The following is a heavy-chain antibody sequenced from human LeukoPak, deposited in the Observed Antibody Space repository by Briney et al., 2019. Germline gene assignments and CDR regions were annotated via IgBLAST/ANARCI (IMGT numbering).Heavy chain of an antibody. CDR3: ARSSGYYPSHFDY. CDR2: IYYSGST. Sequence: YPSETLSLTCTVSGGSISSYYWSWLRQPPGKGLEWIGYIYYSGSTNYNPSLKSRVTISVDTSKNQFSLKLSSGTAADTAVYYCARSSGYYPSHFDYWGQGTLVTVSS. V-gene: IGHV4-59*01. CDR1: GGSISSYY. D-gene: IGHD3-22*01. J-gene: IGHJ4*02.